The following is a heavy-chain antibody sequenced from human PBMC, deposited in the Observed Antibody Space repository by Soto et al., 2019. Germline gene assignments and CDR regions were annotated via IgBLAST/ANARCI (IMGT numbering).Heavy chain of an antibody. J-gene: IGHJ4*02. Sequence: QVQLQESGPGLVKPSQTLSLTCTVSGGSISSGGYYWSWIRQHPGKGLEWIGYIYYSGSTYYNPSLKSRVTISVDTSKNQFSLKLSSVTAADTAVYYCARGSSSGYELKHAWGYWGQGTLVTVSS. CDR2: IYYSGST. CDR3: ARGSSSGYELKHAWGY. D-gene: IGHD5-12*01. CDR1: GGSISSGGYY. V-gene: IGHV4-31*03.